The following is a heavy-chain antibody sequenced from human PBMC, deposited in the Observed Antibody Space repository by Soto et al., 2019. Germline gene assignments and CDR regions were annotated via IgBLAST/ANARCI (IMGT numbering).Heavy chain of an antibody. J-gene: IGHJ6*03. V-gene: IGHV1-46*03. CDR3: ARDGPPLELRVWLEGDYYYYYMDV. CDR2: INPSGGST. Sequence: GASVKVSCKASGYTFTSYYVHWVRQAPGQGLEWMGIINPSGGSTSYAQKFQGRVTMTRDTSTSTVYMELSSLRSEDTAVYYCARDGPPLELRVWLEGDYYYYYMDVWGKGTTVTVSS. D-gene: IGHD1-7*01. CDR1: GYTFTSYY.